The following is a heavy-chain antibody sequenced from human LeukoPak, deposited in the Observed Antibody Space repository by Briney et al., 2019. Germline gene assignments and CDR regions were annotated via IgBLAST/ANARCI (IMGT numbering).Heavy chain of an antibody. CDR1: GYTFTVYF. J-gene: IGHJ6*02. CDR3: ARDTYYYGSEPDYYYGMDV. Sequence: ASVKVSCKASGYTFTVYFMHWVRQAPGQGLEWMGWINPNSGGTNYAQKFQGRVTMTRDTSISTAYMELSRLRSDDTAVYYCARDTYYYGSEPDYYYGMDVWGQGTTVTVSS. V-gene: IGHV1-2*02. D-gene: IGHD3-10*01. CDR2: INPNSGGT.